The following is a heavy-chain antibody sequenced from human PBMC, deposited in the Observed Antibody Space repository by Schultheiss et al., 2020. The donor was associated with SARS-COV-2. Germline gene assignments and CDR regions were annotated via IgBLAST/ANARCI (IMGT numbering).Heavy chain of an antibody. Sequence: SQTLSLTCTVSGGSISSYYWSWIRQPPGKGLEWIGEINHSGHTNYNPSLKSRVTISVDTSKNQFSLKLSSVTAADTAVYYCARSRGQLLFPDWFDPWGQGTLVTVSS. CDR2: INHSGHT. V-gene: IGHV4-34*01. CDR1: GGSISSYY. J-gene: IGHJ5*02. D-gene: IGHD2-2*01. CDR3: ARSRGQLLFPDWFDP.